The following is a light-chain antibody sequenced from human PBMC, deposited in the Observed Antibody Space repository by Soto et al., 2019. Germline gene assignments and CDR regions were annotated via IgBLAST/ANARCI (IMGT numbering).Light chain of an antibody. Sequence: EIVLTQSPATLSSFPGDRVTLSCRASQAVNTRLAWYQHKPGQAPRLLIYLASNRAAGVPARFSGSGSGTDFTLTISDVEPEDFAVYYRHQLQSWPRTFGQGTTVDIK. J-gene: IGKJ1*01. V-gene: IGKV3-11*01. CDR2: LAS. CDR3: HQLQSWPRT. CDR1: QAVNTR.